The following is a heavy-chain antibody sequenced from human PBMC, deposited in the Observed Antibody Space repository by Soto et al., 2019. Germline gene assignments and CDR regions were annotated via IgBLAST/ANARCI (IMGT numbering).Heavy chain of an antibody. J-gene: IGHJ5*02. CDR1: GFTVSTNY. Sequence: GGSLRLSCAASGFTVSTNYMGWVRQAPGKGLEWVSLINTGNSSFYADSVKGRFTISRDSSKNTPYLQMNSLRVEDTAVYYCVRVVAAAGTWGQGALVTVSS. CDR2: INTGNSS. CDR3: VRVVAAAGT. V-gene: IGHV3-53*01. D-gene: IGHD6-13*01.